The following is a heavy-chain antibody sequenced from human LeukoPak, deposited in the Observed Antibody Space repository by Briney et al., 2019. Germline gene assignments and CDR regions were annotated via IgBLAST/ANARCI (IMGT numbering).Heavy chain of an antibody. D-gene: IGHD3-3*01. V-gene: IGHV4-39*01. Sequence: SETLSLTCTVPGGSISSSSYYWGWIRQPPGKGLEWIGSIYYSGSTYYNPSLKSRVTISVDTSKNQFSLKLSSVTAADTAVYYCARREYYDFWSGYYTGIFSAFDIWGQGTMVTVSS. CDR2: IYYSGST. CDR3: ARREYYDFWSGYYTGIFSAFDI. J-gene: IGHJ3*02. CDR1: GGSISSSSYY.